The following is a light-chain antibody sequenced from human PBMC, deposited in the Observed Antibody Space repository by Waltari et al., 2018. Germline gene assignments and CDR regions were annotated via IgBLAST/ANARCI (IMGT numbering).Light chain of an antibody. CDR3: SSYAGNNIRV. Sequence: QSALTQPPSASGSPGQSVTISCTGTSSDLGASNFVSWYQQHPGKAPKLMIYDVTKRPSGVPDRFSGSKSGNTASLTVSGLQADDEADYYCSSYAGNNIRVFGGGTKVTVL. V-gene: IGLV2-8*01. J-gene: IGLJ2*01. CDR2: DVT. CDR1: SSDLGASNF.